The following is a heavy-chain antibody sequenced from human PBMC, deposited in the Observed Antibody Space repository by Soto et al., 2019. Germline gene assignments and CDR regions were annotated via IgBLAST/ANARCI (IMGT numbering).Heavy chain of an antibody. CDR2: IYYSGST. CDR1: GGSISSGDYY. D-gene: IGHD2-15*01. CDR3: ARHRPGSGGSCYDY. J-gene: IGHJ4*02. Sequence: SETLSLTCTVSGGSISSGDYYWSWIRQPPGKGLEWIGYIYYSGSTNYNPSLKSRVTISVDTSKNQFSLKLSSVTAADTAVYYCARHRPGSGGSCYDYWGQGTLVTVSS. V-gene: IGHV4-30-4*01.